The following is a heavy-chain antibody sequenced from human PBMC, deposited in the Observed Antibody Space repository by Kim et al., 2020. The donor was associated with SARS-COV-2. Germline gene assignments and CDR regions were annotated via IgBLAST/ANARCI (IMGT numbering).Heavy chain of an antibody. CDR1: GGSISSNNW. CDR3: ARPVAGSVWDV. CDR2: IYHSGTT. D-gene: IGHD6-19*01. J-gene: IGHJ6*02. Sequence: SETLSLTCGVSGGSISSNNWWSWVRQPPGEGLEWVGDIYHSGTTNYNPSLKSRVTISVDKSKNQLSLNLRSMTAADTAVYYCARPVAGSVWDVWGQGTTVTVSS. V-gene: IGHV4-4*02.